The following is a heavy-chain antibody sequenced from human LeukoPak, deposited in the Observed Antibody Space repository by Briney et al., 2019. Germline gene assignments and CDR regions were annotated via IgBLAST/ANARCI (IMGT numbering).Heavy chain of an antibody. J-gene: IGHJ4*02. Sequence: GGSLRLSCAASGFTFSSYAMHWVRQAPGKGLEWVAVIVYDGSNTYYADSVKGRFTISRDISKNTLYLQMNSLRVEDTAVYYCAADGGGLTGHYWGQGTLVTVSS. CDR3: AADGGGLTGHY. V-gene: IGHV3-30*04. D-gene: IGHD3-10*01. CDR1: GFTFSSYA. CDR2: IVYDGSNT.